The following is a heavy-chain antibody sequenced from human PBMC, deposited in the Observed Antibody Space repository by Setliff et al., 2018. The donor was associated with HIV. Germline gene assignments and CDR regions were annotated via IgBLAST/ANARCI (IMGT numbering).Heavy chain of an antibody. V-gene: IGHV3-43*01. D-gene: IGHD6-6*01. CDR1: GFTFDDYT. CDR2: ISWDGGNT. J-gene: IGHJ4*02. CDR3: VKNIGGYSSSSVFDS. Sequence: PLGGSLRLSCAASGFTFDDYTMHWVRQAPGKGLEWVSIISWDGGNTYYADSVKGRFTISRDNSKNSLYLQMNSLRTADTALYYCVKNIGGYSSSSVFDSWGQGTLVTVSS.